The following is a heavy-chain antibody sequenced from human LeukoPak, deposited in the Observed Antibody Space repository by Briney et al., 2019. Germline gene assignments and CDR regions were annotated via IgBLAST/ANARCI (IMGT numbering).Heavy chain of an antibody. CDR1: GGSISSYY. Sequence: NPSETLSLTCTVSGGSISSYYWSWIRQPPGKGLEWIGYIYYTGTTNHNPSLKSRVTVSVDTSRSQFSLKLSSVTAADTAVYYCARSRTYGDYFPYWGQGTLVTVSS. CDR2: IYYTGTT. CDR3: ARSRTYGDYFPY. D-gene: IGHD4-17*01. J-gene: IGHJ4*02. V-gene: IGHV4-59*01.